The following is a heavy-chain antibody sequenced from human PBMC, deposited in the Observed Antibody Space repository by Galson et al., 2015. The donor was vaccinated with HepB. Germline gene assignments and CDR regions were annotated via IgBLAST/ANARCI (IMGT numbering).Heavy chain of an antibody. J-gene: IGHJ4*02. CDR3: ARHVQLRYFDWLAPIDY. D-gene: IGHD3-9*01. CDR2: IYPGDSDT. V-gene: IGHV5-51*01. Sequence: QSGAEVKKPGESLKISCKGSGYSFTSYWIGWVRQMPGKGLEWMGIIYPGDSDTRYSPSFQGQVTISADKSISTAYLQWSSLKASDTAMYYCARHVQLRYFDWLAPIDYWGQGTLVTVSS. CDR1: GYSFTSYW.